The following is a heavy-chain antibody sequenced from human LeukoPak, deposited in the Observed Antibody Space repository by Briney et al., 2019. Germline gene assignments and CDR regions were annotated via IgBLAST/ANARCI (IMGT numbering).Heavy chain of an antibody. CDR3: ARGGSSRFDQ. J-gene: IGHJ4*02. Sequence: PGGSLRLSCAASGFTFTTYWMSWVRQAPGKGLEWAAKISPDGSEKYYVDSVKGRFTISRDNAKSSLDLQMSSLRADDTAVYYCARGGSSRFDQWGQGTLVTVYS. CDR1: GFTFTTYW. CDR2: ISPDGSEK. V-gene: IGHV3-7*04. D-gene: IGHD6-13*01.